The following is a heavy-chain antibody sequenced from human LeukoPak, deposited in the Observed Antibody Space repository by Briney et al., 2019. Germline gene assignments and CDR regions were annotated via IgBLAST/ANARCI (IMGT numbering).Heavy chain of an antibody. CDR1: GFTFSSYG. CDR3: AKALTYYYGSGSYFDY. CDR2: IWYGGSNK. Sequence: GGSLRLSCAASGFTFSSYGMHWVRQAPGKELEWVAVIWYGGSNKYYADSVKGRFTISRDNSKNTLYLQMNSLRAEDTAVYYCAKALTYYYGSGSYFDYWGQGTLVTVSS. D-gene: IGHD3-10*01. V-gene: IGHV3-33*06. J-gene: IGHJ4*02.